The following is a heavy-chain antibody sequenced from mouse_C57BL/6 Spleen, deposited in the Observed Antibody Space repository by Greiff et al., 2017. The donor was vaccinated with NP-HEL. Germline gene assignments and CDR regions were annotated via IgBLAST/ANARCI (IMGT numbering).Heavy chain of an antibody. Sequence: QVQLQQPGAELVMPGASVKLSCKASGYTFTSYWMHWVKQRPGQGLEWIGEIDPSDSYTNYNQKFKGKSTLTVDKSSSTAYMQLSSLTSEDSAVYYCARFLSGGYFDVWGTGITVTVSS. J-gene: IGHJ1*03. CDR1: GYTFTSYW. CDR3: ARFLSGGYFDV. V-gene: IGHV1-69*01. CDR2: IDPSDSYT.